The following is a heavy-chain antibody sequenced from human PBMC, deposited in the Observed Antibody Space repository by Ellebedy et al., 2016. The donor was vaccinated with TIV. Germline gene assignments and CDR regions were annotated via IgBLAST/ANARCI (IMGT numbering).Heavy chain of an antibody. J-gene: IGHJ3*02. CDR1: GFTFSSYS. Sequence: GGSLRLSCAASGFTFSSYSMNWVRQAPGKGLEWVSYISSSSSTIYYADSVKGRFTISRDNAKNSLYLQMNSLRAEDTAVYYCARDMGSGSYRVHDAFDIWGQGTTVTVSS. CDR3: ARDMGSGSYRVHDAFDI. CDR2: ISSSSSTI. V-gene: IGHV3-48*04. D-gene: IGHD1-26*01.